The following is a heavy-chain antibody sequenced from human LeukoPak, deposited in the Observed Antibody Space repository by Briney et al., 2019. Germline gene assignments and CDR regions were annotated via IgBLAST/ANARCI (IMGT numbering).Heavy chain of an antibody. D-gene: IGHD5-24*01. J-gene: IGHJ3*02. CDR3: ARWARWLQLTDDAFEI. V-gene: IGHV4-59*01. CDR1: GGSISTYY. CDR2: IYYSGST. Sequence: KASETLSFTCTVSGGSISTYYWSWIRQPPGKGLEWIGYIYYSGSTNYNPSLKSRVTISVDTSKNQFSLKLSSVTAADTAVYYCARWARWLQLTDDAFEIWGQGTVVTVSS.